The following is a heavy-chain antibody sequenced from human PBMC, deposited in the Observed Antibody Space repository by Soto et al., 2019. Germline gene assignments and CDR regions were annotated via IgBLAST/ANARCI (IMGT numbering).Heavy chain of an antibody. Sequence: ASVKVSCKASGGTFSSYAISWVRQAPGQGLEWMGGIIPIFGTANYAQKFQGRVTITADESTSTAYMELSSLRYEDTAVYYCARVSKDIVVVVAAIGDAFDIWGQGTMVTVSS. CDR3: ARVSKDIVVVVAAIGDAFDI. CDR2: IIPIFGTA. D-gene: IGHD2-15*01. V-gene: IGHV1-69*13. CDR1: GGTFSSYA. J-gene: IGHJ3*02.